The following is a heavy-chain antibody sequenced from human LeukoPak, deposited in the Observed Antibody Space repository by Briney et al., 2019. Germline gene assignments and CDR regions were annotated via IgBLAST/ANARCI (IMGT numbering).Heavy chain of an antibody. J-gene: IGHJ4*02. Sequence: GGSLRLSCVGSGFTFSSYWMNWVRQAPGKGLEWVASINEGGSERHYVDSVKGRFTMSRDDAKNSGYLQMNSLRAEDTAVYYCVRDPNALDYWGQGTLVTVSS. V-gene: IGHV3-7*01. CDR1: GFTFSSYW. CDR2: INEGGSER. D-gene: IGHD2-2*01. CDR3: VRDPNALDY.